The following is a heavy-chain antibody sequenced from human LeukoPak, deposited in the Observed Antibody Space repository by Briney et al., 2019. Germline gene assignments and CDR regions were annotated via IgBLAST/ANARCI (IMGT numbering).Heavy chain of an antibody. J-gene: IGHJ6*02. CDR1: GGSISSSNW. D-gene: IGHD1-26*01. Sequence: PSGTLSLTCAVSGGSISSSNWRSWVRQPPGKGLEWIGEIYHSGGTNYNPSLKSRVTISVDKSKNQFSLKLSSVTAAGTAVYYCARDRPSGSQSSLGMDVWGQGTTVTVSS. CDR2: IYHSGGT. CDR3: ARDRPSGSQSSLGMDV. V-gene: IGHV4-4*02.